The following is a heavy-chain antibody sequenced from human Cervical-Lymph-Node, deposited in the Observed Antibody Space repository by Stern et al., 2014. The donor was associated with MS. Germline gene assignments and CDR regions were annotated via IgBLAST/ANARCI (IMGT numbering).Heavy chain of an antibody. CDR1: GFTFRSYG. CDR2: VWYDGSTA. Sequence: VQLVESGGGVVQPGTSLRLSCAASGFTFRSYGMHWVRQAPGKGLEWGALVWYDGSTAYYINSVKGRFTISRDNSNNTLFLQMNSLTAEDTAVYYCARGHIPYAYNYLFDYWGQGTLVTVSS. J-gene: IGHJ4*02. D-gene: IGHD5-24*01. V-gene: IGHV3-33*01. CDR3: ARGHIPYAYNYLFDY.